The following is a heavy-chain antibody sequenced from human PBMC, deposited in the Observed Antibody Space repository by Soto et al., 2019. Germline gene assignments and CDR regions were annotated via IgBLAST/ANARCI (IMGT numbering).Heavy chain of an antibody. V-gene: IGHV4-31*03. CDR1: AASISSGGYY. D-gene: IGHD3-22*01. Sequence: QVQLQESGPGLVKPSQTLSLTCTVSAASISSGGYYWSWIRQHPGEGLEWIGYIYYSGNTSYNPSLKSRVTISVDTSKNQFSLKLSSVTDADTAVYYCARESKYDTSGYPPWFAPWGQGTLVTVSS. J-gene: IGHJ5*02. CDR2: IYYSGNT. CDR3: ARESKYDTSGYPPWFAP.